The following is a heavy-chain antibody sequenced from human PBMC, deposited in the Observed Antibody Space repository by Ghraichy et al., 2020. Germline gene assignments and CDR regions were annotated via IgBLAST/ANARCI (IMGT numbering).Heavy chain of an antibody. Sequence: SETLSLTCTVSGGSISSYYWSWIRQPPGKGLEWIGYIYYSGSTNYNPSLKSRVTISVDTSKNQFSLKLSSVTATDTAVYYCASGYCTNGVCPDWYFDLWGRGTLVTVSS. CDR1: GGSISSYY. CDR3: ASGYCTNGVCPDWYFDL. J-gene: IGHJ2*01. CDR2: IYYSGST. D-gene: IGHD2-8*01. V-gene: IGHV4-59*01.